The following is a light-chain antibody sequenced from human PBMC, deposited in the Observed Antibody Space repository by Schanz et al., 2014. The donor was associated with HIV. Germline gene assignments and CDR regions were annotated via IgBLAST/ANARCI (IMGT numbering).Light chain of an antibody. V-gene: IGKV1-39*01. CDR2: GAS. Sequence: AAGDRVTITCRASQSINTFVNWYQQKPGKAPQLLIYGASNLQRGVPSRFSGSGSGTDFTLTISSLQPEDFATYFCQQSYSIPQTFGQGTKVEIK. CDR3: QQSYSIPQT. J-gene: IGKJ1*01. CDR1: QSINTF.